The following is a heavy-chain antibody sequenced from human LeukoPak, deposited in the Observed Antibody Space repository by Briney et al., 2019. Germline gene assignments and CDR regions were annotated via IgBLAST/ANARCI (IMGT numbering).Heavy chain of an antibody. V-gene: IGHV3-21*01. Sequence: GGSLRLSCAASGFTFSSYSMNWVRQAPGKGLEWVSSISSSSSYIYYADSVKGRFTISRDNAKNSLYLQMNSLRAEDTAVYYCARPQLGYCSSTSCHQGYMDVWGKGTTVTVSS. CDR1: GFTFSSYS. CDR2: ISSSSSYI. D-gene: IGHD2-2*01. CDR3: ARPQLGYCSSTSCHQGYMDV. J-gene: IGHJ6*03.